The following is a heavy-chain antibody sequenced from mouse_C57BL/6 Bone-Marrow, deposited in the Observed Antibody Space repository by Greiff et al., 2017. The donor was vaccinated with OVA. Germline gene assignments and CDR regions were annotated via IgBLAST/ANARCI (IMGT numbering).Heavy chain of an antibody. Sequence: VMLVESGPGLVAPSQSLSITCTVSGFSLTSYGVHWVRQPPGKGLEWLVVIWSDGSTTYNSALKSRLSISKDNSKSQVFLKMNSLQTDDTAMYYCARHAYDGYYYAMDYWGQGTSVTVSS. CDR2: IWSDGST. J-gene: IGHJ4*01. V-gene: IGHV2-6-1*01. D-gene: IGHD2-3*01. CDR3: ARHAYDGYYYAMDY. CDR1: GFSLTSYG.